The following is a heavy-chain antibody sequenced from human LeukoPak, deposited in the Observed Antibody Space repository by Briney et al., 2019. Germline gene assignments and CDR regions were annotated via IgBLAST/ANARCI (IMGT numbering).Heavy chain of an antibody. V-gene: IGHV4-59*01. CDR3: ARDRQHSYGSVLDP. J-gene: IGHJ5*02. CDR1: GGSISTYH. Sequence: PSETLSLTCTVSGGSISTYHWNWIRQPPGKGLEWIGVTYFSGRSYYNYNPSLKSRVTISVDTSNNQFSLEMTSVTAADTAVYYCARDRQHSYGSVLDPWGRGTLVTVSS. D-gene: IGHD5-18*01. CDR2: TYFSGRSYY.